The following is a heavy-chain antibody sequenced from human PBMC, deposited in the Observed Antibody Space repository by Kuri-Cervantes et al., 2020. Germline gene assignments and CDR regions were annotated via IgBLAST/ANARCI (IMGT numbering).Heavy chain of an antibody. D-gene: IGHD1-1*01. J-gene: IGHJ4*02. CDR2: INPNSGGT. CDR1: GYTFTGYY. Sequence: ASVKVSCKASGYTFTGYYMHWVRQAPGQGLEWMGWINPNSGGTNYAQKFQGRVTMTRDTSISTAYMELSSLRAEDTAVYYCARERFRAYEGTYENWGQGTLVTVSS. V-gene: IGHV1-2*02. CDR3: ARERFRAYEGTYEN.